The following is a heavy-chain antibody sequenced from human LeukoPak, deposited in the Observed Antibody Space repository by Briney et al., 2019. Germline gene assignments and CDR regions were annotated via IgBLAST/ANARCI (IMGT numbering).Heavy chain of an antibody. CDR2: IKQDGSEK. Sequence: GGSLRLSCAASGFTFSSYWMSWVRQAPGKGLEWVANIKQDGSEKYYVDSVKGRFTISRDNAKNSLYLQMNSLRAEDTAVYYCARDQTYYDILTGYYTVDYFDYWGQGTLVTVSS. CDR1: GFTFSSYW. D-gene: IGHD3-9*01. V-gene: IGHV3-7*01. J-gene: IGHJ4*02. CDR3: ARDQTYYDILTGYYTVDYFDY.